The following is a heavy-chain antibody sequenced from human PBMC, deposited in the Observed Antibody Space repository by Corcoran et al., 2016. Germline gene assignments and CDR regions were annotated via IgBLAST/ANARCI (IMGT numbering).Heavy chain of an antibody. CDR1: GGTFSSYA. CDR2: IIPIFGTA. V-gene: IGHV1-69*01. J-gene: IGHJ6*02. D-gene: IGHD3-3*01. CDR3: ATTNYEFWSGYYRYYYYYGMDG. Sequence: QVQLVQSGAEVKKPGSSVKVSCKASGGTFSSYAISWVRQAPGQGLEWMGGIIPIFGTANYAQKFQGRVTITADESTSTAYMELSSLRSEDTAVYDCATTNYEFWSGYYRYYYYYGMDGWGQGTTVTVSS.